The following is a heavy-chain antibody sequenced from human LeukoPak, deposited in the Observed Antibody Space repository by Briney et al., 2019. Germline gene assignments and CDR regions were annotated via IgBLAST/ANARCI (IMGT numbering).Heavy chain of an antibody. J-gene: IGHJ6*03. Sequence: GGSLRLSCVASGFPFSTHSLNWVRQAPGKGLEWVSYISKRADVIDYADSVKGRFTVFRDNAKNSLYLQMNSLRAEDTAVYYCARGDSGVNYYYMDVWGKGTTVSVSS. CDR2: ISKRADVI. D-gene: IGHD1-26*01. CDR1: GFPFSTHS. CDR3: ARGDSGVNYYYMDV. V-gene: IGHV3-48*01.